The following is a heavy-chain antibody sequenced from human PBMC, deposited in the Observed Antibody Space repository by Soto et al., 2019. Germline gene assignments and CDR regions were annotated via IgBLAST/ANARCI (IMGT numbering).Heavy chain of an antibody. CDR3: ARDTVIAAYYYGMAV. Sequence: TLSLTCTVSGGSVSSGSYYWNWIRQPPGKGLEWIGDIYYSGSTNYNPSLKSRVTISVDTSKNQFSLKLTSVTAADTAVYYCARDTVIAAYYYGMAVWGQGTTVTVSS. J-gene: IGHJ6*02. D-gene: IGHD6-6*01. CDR1: GGSVSSGSYY. CDR2: IYYSGST. V-gene: IGHV4-61*01.